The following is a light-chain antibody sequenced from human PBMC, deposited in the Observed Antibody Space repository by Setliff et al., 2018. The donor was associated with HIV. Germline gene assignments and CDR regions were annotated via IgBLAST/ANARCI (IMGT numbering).Light chain of an antibody. V-gene: IGLV2-14*01. CDR3: SSYTSSSTDV. J-gene: IGLJ1*01. Sequence: QSALTQPASVSGSPGQSITISCTGTSNDVGADNTVYWYQQHPGEAPKLMIYDVSTRPSGVSNRFSGSKSGNTASLTISGLQTEDEADYYCSSYTSSSTDVFGTGTRSPS. CDR2: DVS. CDR1: SNDVGADNT.